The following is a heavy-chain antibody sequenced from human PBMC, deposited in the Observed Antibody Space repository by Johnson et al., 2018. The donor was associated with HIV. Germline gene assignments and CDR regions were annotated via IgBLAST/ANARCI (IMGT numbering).Heavy chain of an antibody. CDR2: ISYDGRKT. Sequence: QVQLVESGGGAVQPGRSLRLSCAASGFPFSSYGMHWVRQAPGKGLEWVAVISYDGRKTHYADSVKGRFTISRDNSKNTLYLQMNSLRAEDTAVYYCARDRAHYYDSSGYYGSGAFDIWGQGTMVTVSS. J-gene: IGHJ3*02. CDR3: ARDRAHYYDSSGYYGSGAFDI. D-gene: IGHD3-22*01. V-gene: IGHV3-30*03. CDR1: GFPFSSYG.